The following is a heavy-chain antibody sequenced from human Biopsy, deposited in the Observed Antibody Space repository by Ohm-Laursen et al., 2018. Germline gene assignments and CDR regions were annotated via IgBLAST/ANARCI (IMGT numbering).Heavy chain of an antibody. D-gene: IGHD3-3*01. CDR3: ARTTRGSFWSGSYKRGLWFDP. CDR1: GGSIISYY. J-gene: IGHJ5*02. V-gene: IGHV4-59*01. CDR2: VYNGGIT. Sequence: SQTLSLTCSVSGGSIISYYWTWIRQPPGKGLEWIGHVYNGGITNYNPSLKSRVTISKDTSKNQFSLQVNSVTAADTAVYYCARTTRGSFWSGSYKRGLWFDPWGRGTPVIVSS.